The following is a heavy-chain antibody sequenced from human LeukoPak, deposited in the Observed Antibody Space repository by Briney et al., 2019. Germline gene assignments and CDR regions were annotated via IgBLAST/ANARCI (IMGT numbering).Heavy chain of an antibody. CDR3: ARLNSYDSSGYYSY. D-gene: IGHD3-22*01. CDR2: INWNGGST. J-gene: IGHJ4*02. Sequence: GGSLRLSCAASGFTFDDYGMSWVRQVPGKGLEWVSGINWNGGSTGYADSVKGRFTISRDNAKKSLYLQMNSLRAEDTALYHCARLNSYDSSGYYSYWGQGTLVTVSS. V-gene: IGHV3-20*01. CDR1: GFTFDDYG.